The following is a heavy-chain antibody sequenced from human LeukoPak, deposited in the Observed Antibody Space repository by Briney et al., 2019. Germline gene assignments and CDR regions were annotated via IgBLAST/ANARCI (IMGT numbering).Heavy chain of an antibody. CDR3: ARDKLSTHYYDSSGHNWFDP. V-gene: IGHV4-59*01. CDR1: GGSISSYY. Sequence: SETLSLTCTVSGGSISSYYWSWIRQPPGKGLEWIGYIYYSGSTNYNPSLKSRVTISVDTSKNQFSLKLSSVTAVDTAVYYCARDKLSTHYYDSSGHNWFDPWGQGTLVTVSS. J-gene: IGHJ5*02. D-gene: IGHD3-22*01. CDR2: IYYSGST.